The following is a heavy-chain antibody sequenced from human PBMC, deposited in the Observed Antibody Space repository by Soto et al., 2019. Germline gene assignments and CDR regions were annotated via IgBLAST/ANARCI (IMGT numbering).Heavy chain of an antibody. V-gene: IGHV1-3*01. CDR1: GYTFTSYA. CDR3: VRLIGNSWLDS. CDR2: INAGNGNT. Sequence: GASVKVSCKASGYTFTSYAMHWVRQAPGQRLEWKGRINAGNGNTKNSQKFQGRVTITRDTSASTAYMELSSLRSEDTAVYYCVRLIGNSWLDSWGQGTLVTVSS. D-gene: IGHD3-16*01. J-gene: IGHJ5*01.